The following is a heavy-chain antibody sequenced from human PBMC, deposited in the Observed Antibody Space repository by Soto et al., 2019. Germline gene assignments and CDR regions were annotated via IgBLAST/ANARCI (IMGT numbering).Heavy chain of an antibody. J-gene: IGHJ3*02. CDR2: IKSKTDGGAT. D-gene: IGHD4-17*01. V-gene: IGHV3-15*01. CDR3: TALIHYGRRAFDI. CDR1: GFTFSNAW. Sequence: PVGSLRLSCAASGFTFSNAWMSWVRQAPGKGLEWVGRIKSKTDGGATDYAAPVKGRFTISRDDSKNTLYLQMNSLKTEDTAVYYCTALIHYGRRAFDIWGQGTMVTVSS.